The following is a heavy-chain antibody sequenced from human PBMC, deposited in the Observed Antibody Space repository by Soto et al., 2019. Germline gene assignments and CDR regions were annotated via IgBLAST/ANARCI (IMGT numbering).Heavy chain of an antibody. V-gene: IGHV1-69*01. J-gene: IGHJ3*02. D-gene: IGHD3-16*01. Sequence: QVQLVQSGAEVKKPGSSVKVSCKASGGTFSSYAISWVRQAPGQGLEWMGGISPIFGTANYAQKFQGRVTITADESTGTAYLELSSLRSEDTALYYCARDSWGDGAFDIWGQGTMVAVSS. CDR2: ISPIFGTA. CDR3: ARDSWGDGAFDI. CDR1: GGTFSSYA.